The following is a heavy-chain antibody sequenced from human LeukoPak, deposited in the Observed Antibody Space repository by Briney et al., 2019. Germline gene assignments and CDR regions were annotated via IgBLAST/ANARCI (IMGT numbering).Heavy chain of an antibody. V-gene: IGHV1-2*02. J-gene: IGHJ4*02. CDR3: ARVPEKGDYGGNIQFDY. D-gene: IGHD4-23*01. CDR1: GYTFTGYY. CDR2: INPNSGGT. Sequence: ASVKVSCKASGYTFTGYYMHWVRQAPGQGLEWMGWINPNSGGTNYAQKFQGRVTMTRDTSISTAYMELSRLRSDDTAVYCCARVPEKGDYGGNIQFDYWGQGTLVTVSS.